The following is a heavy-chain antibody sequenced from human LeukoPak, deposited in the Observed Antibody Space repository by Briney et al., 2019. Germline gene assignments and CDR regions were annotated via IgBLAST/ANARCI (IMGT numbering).Heavy chain of an antibody. V-gene: IGHV4-59*08. CDR1: GGSFSSYY. D-gene: IGHD6-19*01. Sequence: SETLSLTCAVYGGSFSSYYWSWIRQPPGKGLEWIGYIYYSGSTNYNPSLKSRVTISVDTSKNQFSLKLSSVTAADTAVYYCARHDAGGWYYFDYWGQGTLVTVSS. CDR2: IYYSGST. CDR3: ARHDAGGWYYFDY. J-gene: IGHJ4*02.